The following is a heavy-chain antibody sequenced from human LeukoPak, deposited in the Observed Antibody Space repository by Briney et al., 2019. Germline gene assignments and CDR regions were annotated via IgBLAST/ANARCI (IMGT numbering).Heavy chain of an antibody. V-gene: IGHV3-48*04. D-gene: IGHD3-10*02. Sequence: AGGSLRLSCAASGFTFTSYSMNWARQAPGKGLEWVSYISSSGSTIYYADSVKGRFTISRDNAKNSLYLQMNSLGAEDTAVYYCAELGITMIGGVWGKGTTVTISS. J-gene: IGHJ6*04. CDR3: AELGITMIGGV. CDR2: ISSSGSTI. CDR1: GFTFTSYS.